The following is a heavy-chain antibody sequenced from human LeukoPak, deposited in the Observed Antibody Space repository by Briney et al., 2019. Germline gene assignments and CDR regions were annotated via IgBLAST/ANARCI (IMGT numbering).Heavy chain of an antibody. CDR3: ARAPHLDYMDV. CDR2: IKQDANEK. V-gene: IGHV3-7*01. CDR1: GFVFNNYW. J-gene: IGHJ6*03. Sequence: GGSLRLSCAASGFVFNNYWMTWVRQVPGKGLEWVATIKQDANEKFFVDSVRGRFTIFRDNAQNSLNLQMDSLRAEDTAVYYCARAPHLDYMDVWGKGTTVTVSS.